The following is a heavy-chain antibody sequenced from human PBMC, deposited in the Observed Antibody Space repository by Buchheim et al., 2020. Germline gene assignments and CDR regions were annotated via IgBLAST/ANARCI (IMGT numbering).Heavy chain of an antibody. CDR3: AKTYSSSFYYYGMDV. CDR2: ISYDGSNK. V-gene: IGHV3-30*18. Sequence: VQLVESGGGVVQPGRSLRLSCAASGFTFSSYGMHWVRQAPGKGLEWVAVISYDGSNKYYADSVKGRFTISRDNSKNTLYLQMNSLRAEDTAVYYCAKTYSSSFYYYGMDVWGQGTT. J-gene: IGHJ6*02. D-gene: IGHD6-6*01. CDR1: GFTFSSYG.